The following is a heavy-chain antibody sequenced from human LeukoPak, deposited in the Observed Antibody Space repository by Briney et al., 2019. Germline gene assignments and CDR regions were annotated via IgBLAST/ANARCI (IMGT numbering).Heavy chain of an antibody. CDR3: AREAGRYFDWLSPTDFDY. Sequence: SETLSLTCAVYGGSFSSGSYYWSWIRQPAGKGLEWIGRIYTSGSTNYNPSLKSRVTISVDTSKNQFSLKLSSVTAADTAVYYCAREAGRYFDWLSPTDFDYWGQGTLVTVSS. V-gene: IGHV4-61*02. D-gene: IGHD3-9*01. CDR1: GGSFSSGSYY. J-gene: IGHJ4*02. CDR2: IYTSGST.